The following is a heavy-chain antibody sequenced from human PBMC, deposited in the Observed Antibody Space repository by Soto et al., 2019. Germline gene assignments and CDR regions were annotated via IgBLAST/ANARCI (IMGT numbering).Heavy chain of an antibody. J-gene: IGHJ4*02. CDR2: IDPSDSYT. D-gene: IGHD5-18*01. CDR3: ARSHVDTTMPLYFDY. V-gene: IGHV5-10-1*01. Sequence: GESLKISCKGSGYSFTNYWINWVRQMPGKGLEWMGRIDPSDSYTNYSPSSQGHVTISADISISTAYLQWSSLKASDTAMYYCARSHVDTTMPLYFDYWGQGTLVTVSS. CDR1: GYSFTNYW.